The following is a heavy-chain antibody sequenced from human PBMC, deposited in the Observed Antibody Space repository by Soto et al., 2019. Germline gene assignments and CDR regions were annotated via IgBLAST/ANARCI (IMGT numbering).Heavy chain of an antibody. CDR1: GASISGFY. J-gene: IGHJ5*02. CDR2: IYATGTT. CDR3: VRDGTKTLRDWFDP. Sequence: PAGTLSLTCTVSGASISGFYWSWIRKSAGKGLEWIGRIYATGTTDYNPSLKSRVMMSVDTSKKQFSLKLRSVTAADTAVYYCVRDGTKTLRDWFDPWGRGISVTSPQ. V-gene: IGHV4-4*07. D-gene: IGHD1-1*01.